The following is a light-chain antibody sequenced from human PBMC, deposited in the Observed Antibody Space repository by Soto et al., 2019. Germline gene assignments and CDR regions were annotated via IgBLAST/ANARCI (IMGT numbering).Light chain of an antibody. J-gene: IGKJ4*01. CDR3: QQYNNWPPLT. V-gene: IGKV3D-15*01. CDR1: QSVSNN. CDR2: GAS. Sequence: EIVLTQSPGTLSLSPGERATLSCRASQSVSNNYLAWYQQKPGQAPRLLIYGASNRATGFPDRFSGSGSGTEFTLTISSLQSEDFALYYCQQYNNWPPLTFGGGTKVEIK.